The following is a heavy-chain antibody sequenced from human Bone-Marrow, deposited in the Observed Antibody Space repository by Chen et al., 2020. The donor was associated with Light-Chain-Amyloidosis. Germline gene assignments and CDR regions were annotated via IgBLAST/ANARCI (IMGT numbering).Heavy chain of an antibody. CDR3: GRRRDGYNFDY. J-gene: IGHJ4*02. Sequence: EVQLEQSGPEVKKPGESLKISCKGSGYTFPNYWIGWVRQMPGKGLEWMGVIYPDDSEDRNSPAFEGQVTISADKSITTAYRQWRSLKASATAMYYCGRRRDGYNFDYWGQGTLVTVSS. CDR1: GYTFPNYW. CDR2: IYPDDSED. V-gene: IGHV5-51*01. D-gene: IGHD5-12*01.